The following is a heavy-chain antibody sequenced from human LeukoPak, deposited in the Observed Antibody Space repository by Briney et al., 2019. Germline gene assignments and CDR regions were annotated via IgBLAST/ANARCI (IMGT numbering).Heavy chain of an antibody. CDR1: GFTFNSYA. CDR2: ISFDGSNK. CDR3: ARANYTAYTPFDY. J-gene: IGHJ4*02. D-gene: IGHD3-3*01. V-gene: IGHV3-30*01. Sequence: GGSLRLSCAASGFTFNSYAIHWVRQAPGKGLECVAVISFDGSNKYYADSVKGRFTISRDNSKNTLSLQMNTLRPEDTAVYYCARANYTAYTPFDYWGRGTLVTVSS.